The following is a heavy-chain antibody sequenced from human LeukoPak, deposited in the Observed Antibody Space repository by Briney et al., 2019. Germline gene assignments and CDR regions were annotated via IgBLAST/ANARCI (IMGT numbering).Heavy chain of an antibody. Sequence: GSLRLSCTASEFTFGDYAMSWFRQAPGKGLEWVGFIRSRTYGGTTEYAASVKGRFTVSRDDSKSIAYLQMNSLKIEDTAVYYCTRGRQQLGWFDPWGQGTLVTVSS. CDR2: IRSRTYGGTT. CDR1: EFTFGDYA. V-gene: IGHV3-49*03. D-gene: IGHD6-13*01. J-gene: IGHJ5*02. CDR3: TRGRQQLGWFDP.